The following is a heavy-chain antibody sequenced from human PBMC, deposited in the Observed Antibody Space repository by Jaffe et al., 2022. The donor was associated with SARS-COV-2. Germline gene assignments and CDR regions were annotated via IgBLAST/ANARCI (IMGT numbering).Heavy chain of an antibody. CDR2: IYYSGST. CDR1: GGSISSSSYY. CDR3: ARHTDINSSGWYVPDY. Sequence: QLQLQESGPGLVKPSETLSLTCTVSGGSISSSSYYWGWIRQPPGKGLKWIGNIYYSGSTYYNPSLKSRVTISVDTSKNQFSLKLSSVTAADTAVYYCARHTDINSSGWYVPDYWGQGTLVTVSS. J-gene: IGHJ4*02. D-gene: IGHD6-19*01. V-gene: IGHV4-39*01.